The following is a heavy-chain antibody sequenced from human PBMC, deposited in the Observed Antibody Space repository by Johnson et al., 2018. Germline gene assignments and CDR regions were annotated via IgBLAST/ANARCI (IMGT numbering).Heavy chain of an antibody. D-gene: IGHD3-10*01. Sequence: QVQLVQSGGGVVQPGRSLRLSCAASGFTFSSYGMHWVRQAPGKGLEWVAVIWYDGSNKYYADSVKGRFTISRDNSKNTLYLQGNSLRAEDTAVYYSGRDLVVYYYGSGNYYAMDGWGQGTTVTVSS. J-gene: IGHJ6*02. CDR2: IWYDGSNK. CDR1: GFTFSSYG. V-gene: IGHV3-33*01. CDR3: GRDLVVYYYGSGNYYAMDG.